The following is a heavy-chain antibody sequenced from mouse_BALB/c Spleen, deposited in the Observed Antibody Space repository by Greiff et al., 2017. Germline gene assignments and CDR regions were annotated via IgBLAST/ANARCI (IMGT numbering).Heavy chain of an antibody. CDR2: IYPGSGST. Sequence: KQPGSELVRPGASVKLSCKASGYTFTSYWMHWVKQRPGQGLEWIGNIYPGSGSTNYDEKFKSKATLTVDTSSSTAYMQLSSLTSEDSAVYYCTKSITTATLAYWGQGTLVTVSA. J-gene: IGHJ3*01. V-gene: IGHV1S22*01. CDR3: TKSITTATLAY. CDR1: GYTFTSYW. D-gene: IGHD1-2*01.